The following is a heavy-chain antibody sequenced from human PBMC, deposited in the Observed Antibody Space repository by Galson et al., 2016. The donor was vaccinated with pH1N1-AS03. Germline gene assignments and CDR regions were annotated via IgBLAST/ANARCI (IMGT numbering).Heavy chain of an antibody. CDR3: ARDEAYYYGMDV. V-gene: IGHV1-18*01. CDR1: GYTFTNYG. Sequence: SCKASGYTFTNYGVSWVRQAPGQGLEWMGGISSFNGYTTYAQKLQDRVTMTRDTSTSTAYMELRSLRSDDTAVYFCARDEAYYYGMDVWGQGTTVIVS. CDR2: ISSFNGYT. J-gene: IGHJ6*02.